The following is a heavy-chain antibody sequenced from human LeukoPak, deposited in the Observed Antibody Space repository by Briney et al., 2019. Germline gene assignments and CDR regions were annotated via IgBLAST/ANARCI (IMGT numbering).Heavy chain of an antibody. CDR3: ARGSYSRTPLEAFDI. CDR2: IYTSGST. J-gene: IGHJ3*02. D-gene: IGHD6-13*01. Sequence: PSETLSLTCTVSGGSISSYYWSWIRQPAGKGLEWIGRIYTSGSTNYNPSLKSRVTMSVDTSKNQFSLKLSSVTAADTAVYYCARGSYSRTPLEAFDIWGQGTMVTVSS. V-gene: IGHV4-4*07. CDR1: GGSISSYY.